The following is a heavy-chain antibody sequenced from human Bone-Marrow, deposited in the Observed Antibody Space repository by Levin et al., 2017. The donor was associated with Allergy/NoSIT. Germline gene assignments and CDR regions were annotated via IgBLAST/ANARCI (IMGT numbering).Heavy chain of an antibody. D-gene: IGHD2-15*01. J-gene: IGHJ5*02. CDR1: GFNFRRHA. V-gene: IGHV3-23*01. CDR3: ARDSGAWTGGWFDT. Sequence: PGGSLRLSCVGSGFNFRRHAMSWVRQVPGKGLEWLSAIIGSGYRTDYSESVKGRFTISRDNSKETLYLQMTNVTGDDTAIYYCARDSGAWTGGWFDTWGQGTPVTVSS. CDR2: IIGSGYRT.